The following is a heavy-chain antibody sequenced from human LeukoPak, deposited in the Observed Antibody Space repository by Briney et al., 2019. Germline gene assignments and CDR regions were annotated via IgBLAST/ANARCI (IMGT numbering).Heavy chain of an antibody. CDR2: IYYSGST. D-gene: IGHD6-13*01. J-gene: IGHJ4*02. CDR1: GGSISSYY. V-gene: IGHV4-59*01. CDR3: ASGIAAAGSFDY. Sequence: SETLSLTCTVSGGSISSYYWSWIRQPPGKGLEWIGYIYYSGSTNYNPSLTSRVTISVDTSKNQFSLKLSSVTAADTAVYYCASGIAAAGSFDYWGQGTLVTVSS.